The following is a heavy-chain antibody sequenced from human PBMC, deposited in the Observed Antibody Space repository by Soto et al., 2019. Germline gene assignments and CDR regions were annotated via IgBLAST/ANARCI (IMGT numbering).Heavy chain of an antibody. J-gene: IGHJ5*02. D-gene: IGHD2-21*01. V-gene: IGHV6-1*01. CDR3: ARDKSAVAINWFDP. CDR2: TYYRSKWYN. CDR1: GDSVSSNSAA. Sequence: QTLSLTCAISGDSVSSNSAAWNWIRQSPSRGLEWLGRTYYRSKWYNDYAVSVKSRITINPDTSKNQFALQLNSVTPEDTAVYYCARDKSAVAINWFDPWAQGTPVTVSS.